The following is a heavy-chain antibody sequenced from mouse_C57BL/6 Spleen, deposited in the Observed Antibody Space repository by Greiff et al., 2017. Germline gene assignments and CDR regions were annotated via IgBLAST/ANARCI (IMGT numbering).Heavy chain of an antibody. D-gene: IGHD2-4*01. Sequence: EVQLQQSGPELVKPGASVKMSCKASGYTFTDYNMHWVKQSHGKSLEWIGYINPNNGGTSYNQKFKGKATLTVNKSSSTAYMKLRSLTSEDSAVYYCARWIYYDYGNYARDYWGQGTSVTVSS. V-gene: IGHV1-22*01. CDR1: GYTFTDYN. CDR2: INPNNGGT. CDR3: ARWIYYDYGNYARDY. J-gene: IGHJ4*01.